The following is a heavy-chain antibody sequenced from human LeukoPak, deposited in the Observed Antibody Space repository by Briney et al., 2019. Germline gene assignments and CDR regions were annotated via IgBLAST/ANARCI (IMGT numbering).Heavy chain of an antibody. J-gene: IGHJ5*02. Sequence: GGSLRLPCAASGFTFDDYAMHWVRQAPGKGLEWVSGISWNSGSIVYADSVKGRFTISRDNAKNSLYLQMNSLRGEDTALYYCASPDSGTWGQGTLVTVSS. CDR2: ISWNSGSI. D-gene: IGHD5-12*01. CDR3: ASPDSGT. CDR1: GFTFDDYA. V-gene: IGHV3-9*01.